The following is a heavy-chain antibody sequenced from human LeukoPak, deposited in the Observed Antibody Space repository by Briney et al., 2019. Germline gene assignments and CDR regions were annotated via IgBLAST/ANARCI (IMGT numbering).Heavy chain of an antibody. CDR2: ISSSGSTI. D-gene: IGHD3-9*01. V-gene: IGHV3-48*03. Sequence: GGSLRLSCAASGFTFSSYEMNWVRQAPGKGLEWVSYISSSGSTIYYADSVKGRFTISRDNAKNSLYLQMNSLGAEDTAVYYCARVNYDILTGDLYYFDYWGQGTLVTVSS. CDR1: GFTFSSYE. J-gene: IGHJ4*02. CDR3: ARVNYDILTGDLYYFDY.